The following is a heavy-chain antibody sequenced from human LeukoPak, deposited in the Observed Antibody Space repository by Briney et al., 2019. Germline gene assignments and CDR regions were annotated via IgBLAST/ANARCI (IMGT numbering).Heavy chain of an antibody. CDR2: IRYDGSNK. V-gene: IGHV3-30*02. J-gene: IGHJ4*02. Sequence: PGGSLRLSCAASGFTFSSCGMHWVRQAPGKGLEWVAFIRYDGSNKYYADSVKGRFTISRDNSKNTLYLPMNSLRSEDTAVYYCARGITGGPDYWGQGTLVTVSS. CDR3: ARGITGGPDY. CDR1: GFTFSSCG. D-gene: IGHD3-3*01.